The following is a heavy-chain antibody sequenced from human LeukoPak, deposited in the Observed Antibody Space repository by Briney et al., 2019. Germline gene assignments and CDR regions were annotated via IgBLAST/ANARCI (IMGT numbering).Heavy chain of an antibody. D-gene: IGHD6-13*01. Sequence: ASVKVSCKASGYTFTSYDINWVRQATGQGLEWMGWMNPNSGSTGYAQKFQGRVTITADESTSTAYMELSSLRSEDTAVYYCARDPEGIAEPNWFDPWGQGTLVTVSS. J-gene: IGHJ5*02. V-gene: IGHV1-8*01. CDR2: MNPNSGST. CDR3: ARDPEGIAEPNWFDP. CDR1: GYTFTSYD.